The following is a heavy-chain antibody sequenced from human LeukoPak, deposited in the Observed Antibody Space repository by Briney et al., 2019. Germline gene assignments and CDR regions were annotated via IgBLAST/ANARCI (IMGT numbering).Heavy chain of an antibody. CDR3: ATPKLLVTGTAIAIDY. Sequence: SETLSLTCTVSGGSISSYYWNWIRQPPGKGLEWIGYIYYSGITNYNPSLKSRVTISVDTSKSQFSLKLSSVTAADTAVYYCATPKLLVTGTAIAIDYWGQGTLVTVSS. CDR2: IYYSGIT. J-gene: IGHJ4*02. CDR1: GGSISSYY. D-gene: IGHD1-1*01. V-gene: IGHV4-59*01.